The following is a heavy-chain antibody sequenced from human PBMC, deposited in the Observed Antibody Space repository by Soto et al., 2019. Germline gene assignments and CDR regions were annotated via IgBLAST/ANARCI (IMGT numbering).Heavy chain of an antibody. J-gene: IGHJ4*02. CDR2: ISSSSSYI. CDR1: GFTFSSYS. V-gene: IGHV3-21*01. D-gene: IGHD3-3*01. Sequence: GGSLRLSCAASGFTFSSYSMNWVRQAPGKGLEWVSSISSSSSYIYYADAVKGRFTISRDNAKNSLYLQMNSLRAEDTAVYYCARNFGDFWSGYFDYWGQGTLVTVSS. CDR3: ARNFGDFWSGYFDY.